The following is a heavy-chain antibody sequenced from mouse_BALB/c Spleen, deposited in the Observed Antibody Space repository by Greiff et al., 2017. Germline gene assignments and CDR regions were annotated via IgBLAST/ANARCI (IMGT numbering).Heavy chain of an antibody. CDR2: ISSGSSTI. J-gene: IGHJ4*01. CDR1: GFTFSSFG. D-gene: IGHD2-1*01. Sequence: EVKLVESGGGLVQPGGSRKLSCAASGFTFSSFGMHWVRQAPEKGLEWVAYISSGSSTIYYADTVKGRFTISRDNPKNTLFLQMTSLRSEDTAMYYCARPLYYGNHYYAMDYWGQGTSVTVSS. V-gene: IGHV5-17*02. CDR3: ARPLYYGNHYYAMDY.